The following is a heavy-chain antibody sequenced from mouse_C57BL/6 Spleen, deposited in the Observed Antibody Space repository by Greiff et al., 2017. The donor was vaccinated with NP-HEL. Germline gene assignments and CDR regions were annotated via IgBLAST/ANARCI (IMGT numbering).Heavy chain of an antibody. CDR1: GYAFSSSW. J-gene: IGHJ1*03. D-gene: IGHD1-1*01. Sequence: VQLQESGPELVKPGASVKISCKASGYAFSSSWMNWVKQRPGKGLEWIGRIYPGDGDTNYNGKFKGKATLTADKSSSTAYMQLSSLTSEDSAVYDCARPRTVVEYFDVWGTGTTVTVAS. CDR2: IYPGDGDT. V-gene: IGHV1-82*01. CDR3: ARPRTVVEYFDV.